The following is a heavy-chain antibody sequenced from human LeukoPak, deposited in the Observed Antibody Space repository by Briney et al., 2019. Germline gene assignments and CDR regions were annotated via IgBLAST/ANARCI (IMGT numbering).Heavy chain of an antibody. CDR3: ARGTYYYEF. D-gene: IGHD3/OR15-3a*01. J-gene: IGHJ4*02. CDR2: MNQFGTEI. Sequence: GGSLRLSCAASKFTLSDYYMAWVRQAPGKGPEWVAYMNQFGTEIKYLDSVKGRFTISRDNAKNSLYLWLTSLTADDTAVYYCARGTYYYEFWGQGTLVIVSS. CDR1: KFTLSDYY. V-gene: IGHV3-7*04.